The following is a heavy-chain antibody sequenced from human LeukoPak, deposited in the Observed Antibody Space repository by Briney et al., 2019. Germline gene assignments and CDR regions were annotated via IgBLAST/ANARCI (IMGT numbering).Heavy chain of an antibody. J-gene: IGHJ4*02. D-gene: IGHD3-3*01. CDR2: INHSGST. V-gene: IGHV4-34*01. Sequence: PSETLSLTCAVYGGSFSGYYWSWIRQPPGKGLEWIGEINHSGSTNYNPSLKSRVTISVDTSKNQFSLKLSSVTAADTAVYYCARGSSNYDFWSGYSAPFDHWGQGTLVTVSS. CDR3: ARGSSNYDFWSGYSAPFDH. CDR1: GGSFSGYY.